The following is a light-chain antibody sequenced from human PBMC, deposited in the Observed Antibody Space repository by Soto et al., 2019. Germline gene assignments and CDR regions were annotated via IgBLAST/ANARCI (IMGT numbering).Light chain of an antibody. V-gene: IGKV1-5*03. CDR2: KAS. CDR3: QQYNSYRT. J-gene: IGKJ1*01. CDR1: QSISSW. Sequence: DIQMTQSPSTLSASVGYIVTISCRASQSISSWLAWYQQKPGKAPKLLIYKASSLESEVPSRFSGSGSGTEFTLTISSLQPDDFATYYCQQYNSYRTFGQGTKVDI.